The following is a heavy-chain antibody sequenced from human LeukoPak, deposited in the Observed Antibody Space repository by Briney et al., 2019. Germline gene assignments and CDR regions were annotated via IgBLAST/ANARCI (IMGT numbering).Heavy chain of an antibody. CDR3: ARSTGTTNFEY. Sequence: SSETLSLTCTVSGGSISSSSYYWGWIRQPPGKGLEWIGSIYYSGSTYYNPSLKRRVTISVDTSKNQFSLKLSSVIAADTAVYYCARSTGTTNFEYWGQGTLVTVSS. V-gene: IGHV4-39*01. J-gene: IGHJ4*02. CDR1: GGSISSSSYY. CDR2: IYYSGST. D-gene: IGHD1-1*01.